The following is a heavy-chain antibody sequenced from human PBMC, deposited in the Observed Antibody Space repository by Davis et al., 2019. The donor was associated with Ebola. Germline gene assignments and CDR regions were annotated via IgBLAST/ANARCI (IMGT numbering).Heavy chain of an antibody. CDR3: ARDQLMGPYSGSPDY. J-gene: IGHJ4*02. V-gene: IGHV3-30*02. Sequence: GGSLRLSCAASGFTFSSYGMHWVRQAPGKGLEWVAFIRYDGSNKYYADSVKGRFTISRDNSKNTLYLQMNSLRAEDTAVYYCARDQLMGPYSGSPDYWGQGTLVTVSS. CDR1: GFTFSSYG. CDR2: IRYDGSNK. D-gene: IGHD1-26*01.